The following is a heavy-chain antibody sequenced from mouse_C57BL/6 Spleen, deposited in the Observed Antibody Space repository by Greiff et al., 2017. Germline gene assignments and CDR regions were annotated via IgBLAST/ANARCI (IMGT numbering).Heavy chain of an antibody. CDR1: GYTFTSYW. J-gene: IGHJ3*01. D-gene: IGHD1-1*01. Sequence: VQLQQSGAELVKPGASVKVSCKASGYTFTSYWMHWVKQRPGQGLEWIGRIHPSDSDTNYNQKFKGKATLTVDKSSSTAHMQLSSLTSEDSAVYYCAIGIITTVVAGGAYWGQGTLVTVSA. V-gene: IGHV1-74*01. CDR3: AIGIITTVVAGGAY. CDR2: IHPSDSDT.